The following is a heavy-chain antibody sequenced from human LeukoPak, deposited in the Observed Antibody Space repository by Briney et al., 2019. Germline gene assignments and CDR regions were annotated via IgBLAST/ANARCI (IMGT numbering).Heavy chain of an antibody. V-gene: IGHV1-8*01. CDR1: GYTFTSYD. D-gene: IGHD2-2*02. CDR2: MNPNSGNT. J-gene: IGHJ6*02. Sequence: ASVKVSCKASGYTFTSYDINWVRQATGQGPEWMGWMNPNSGNTGYAQKFQGRVTMTRNTSISTAYMELSSLRSEDTAVYYCARGRVPAAIDYYYGMDVWGQGTTVTVSS. CDR3: ARGRVPAAIDYYYGMDV.